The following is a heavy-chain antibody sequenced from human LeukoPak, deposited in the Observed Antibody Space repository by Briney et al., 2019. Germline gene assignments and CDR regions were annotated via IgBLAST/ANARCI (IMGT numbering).Heavy chain of an antibody. J-gene: IGHJ4*02. V-gene: IGHV4-38-2*02. Sequence: SETLSLTCTVSGYSISSGYYWGWIRQPPGKGLEWIGSIYHSGSTYYNPSLKSRVTISVDTSKNQFSLKLSSVTAADTAVYYCAVGPRYTQIDYWGQGTLVTVSS. CDR3: AVGPRYTQIDY. CDR1: GYSISSGYY. CDR2: IYHSGST. D-gene: IGHD5-12*01.